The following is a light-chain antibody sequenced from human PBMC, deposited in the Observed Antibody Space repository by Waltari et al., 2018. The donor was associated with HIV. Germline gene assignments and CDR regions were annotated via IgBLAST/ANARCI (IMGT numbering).Light chain of an antibody. J-gene: IGKJ4*01. CDR2: GAS. CDR3: QQYGSSSLT. CDR1: QSVSSTY. Sequence: EIVLTQSPGTLCLSPGERATLSCRASQSVSSTYLAWDQQKPGQAPRLLIYGASSRATGIPDRFSGSGSGTDFTLTISRLEPEDFAVYYCQQYGSSSLTFGGGTKVEIK. V-gene: IGKV3-20*01.